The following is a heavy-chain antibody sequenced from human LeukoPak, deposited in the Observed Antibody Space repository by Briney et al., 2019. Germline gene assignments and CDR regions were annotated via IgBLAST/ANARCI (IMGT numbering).Heavy chain of an antibody. J-gene: IGHJ5*02. D-gene: IGHD2-2*01. CDR3: ARDHGYQLLSWFDT. V-gene: IGHV3-7*01. CDR2: MKQDGSEK. Sequence: GGSLRLSCAAAGFTFSSYWLSWVRQAPGKGLEWVANMKQDGSEKYYVDSVKGRFTISRDNAKKALYLQMDSLRAEDTAVYYCARDHGYQLLSWFDTWGQGTLVTVSS. CDR1: GFTFSSYW.